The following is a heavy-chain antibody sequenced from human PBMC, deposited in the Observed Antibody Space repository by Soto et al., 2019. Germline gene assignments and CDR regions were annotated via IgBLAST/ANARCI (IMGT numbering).Heavy chain of an antibody. D-gene: IGHD3-9*01. CDR3: ARPLGLVDGYYCHTMDG. CDR2: INPRDSDT. Sequence: GESLKISCKASGYSFTNFWIGWVRQMPGKGLEWIVIINPRDSDTRYSPSFQGRVTISADTSISTAYLQWSSLKASDTAIYYWARPLGLVDGYYCHTMDGWGRGTTVTAP. V-gene: IGHV5-51*01. J-gene: IGHJ6*02. CDR1: GYSFTNFW.